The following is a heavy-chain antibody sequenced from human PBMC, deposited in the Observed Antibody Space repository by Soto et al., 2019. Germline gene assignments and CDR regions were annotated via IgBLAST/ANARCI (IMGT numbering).Heavy chain of an antibody. J-gene: IGHJ4*02. D-gene: IGHD6-19*01. CDR3: ARVGGLVAVAVDY. CDR1: GGSISSGGNS. CDR2: IYHSGST. V-gene: IGHV4-30-2*01. Sequence: QLQLQESGSGLVKPSQTLSLTCAVSGGSISSGGNSWSWIRQPPGKGLEWIGYIYHSGSTYYNPSLKSRVTISVDRAKNQFSLKLSSVTAADTDVYYCARVGGLVAVAVDYLRQGTLVTSAS.